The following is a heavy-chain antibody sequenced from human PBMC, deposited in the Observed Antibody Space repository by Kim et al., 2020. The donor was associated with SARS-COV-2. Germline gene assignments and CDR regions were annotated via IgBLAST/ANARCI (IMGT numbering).Heavy chain of an antibody. CDR2: IYYSGST. CDR3: ARDPMYYYDSSGYYSY. V-gene: IGHV4-31*03. D-gene: IGHD3-22*01. Sequence: SETLSLTCTVSGGSISSGGYYWSWIRQHPGKGLEWIGYIYYSGSTYYNPSLKSRVTISVDTSKNQFSLKLSSVTAADTAVYYCARDPMYYYDSSGYYSYWGQGTLVTVSS. CDR1: GGSISSGGYY. J-gene: IGHJ4*02.